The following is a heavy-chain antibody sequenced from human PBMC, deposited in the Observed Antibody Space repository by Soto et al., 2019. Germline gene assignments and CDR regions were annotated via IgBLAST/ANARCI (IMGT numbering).Heavy chain of an antibody. D-gene: IGHD4-17*01. CDR2: ISWDGGST. J-gene: IGHJ4*02. CDR1: GFTFDDYT. Sequence: EVQLVESGGVVVQPGGSLRLSCAASGFTFDDYTMHWVRQAPGKGLEWVSLISWDGGSTYYADSVKGRFTISRDNSKKSLYLQMNSLRTDDTALYYCAKDINMDGDLTGRLPYYWGQGNLGTVSS. CDR3: AKDINMDGDLTGRLPYY. V-gene: IGHV3-43*01.